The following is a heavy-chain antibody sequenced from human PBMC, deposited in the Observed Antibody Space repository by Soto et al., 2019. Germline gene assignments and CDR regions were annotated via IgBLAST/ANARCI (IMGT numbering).Heavy chain of an antibody. J-gene: IGHJ4*02. CDR2: IYSSGST. Sequence: PSETLSLACTVSGDSVSTGGKYWSWSRQPPGKALEWIAYIYSSGSTNYNPSLKSRVTISRDTSKNQFSLKMTSVTAEDTAVYYCARSGGGSGWLGGQGTLVTVSS. CDR1: GDSVSTGGKY. V-gene: IGHV4-61*08. D-gene: IGHD6-19*01. CDR3: ARSGGGSGWL.